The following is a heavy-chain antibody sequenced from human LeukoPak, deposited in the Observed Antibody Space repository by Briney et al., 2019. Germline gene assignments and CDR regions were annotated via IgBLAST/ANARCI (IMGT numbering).Heavy chain of an antibody. V-gene: IGHV3-23*01. J-gene: IGHJ2*01. D-gene: IGHD1-26*01. CDR3: AKDRTVGASYWYFDL. Sequence: TGGSLRLSCAASGFTFSSYAMSWVRQAPGKRLEWVSAISGTGGRTYYADSVKGRFTISRDSSKNTLFLHMNTLRAEDTAIYYCAKDRTVGASYWYFDLWGRGTLVTVSS. CDR2: ISGTGGRT. CDR1: GFTFSSYA.